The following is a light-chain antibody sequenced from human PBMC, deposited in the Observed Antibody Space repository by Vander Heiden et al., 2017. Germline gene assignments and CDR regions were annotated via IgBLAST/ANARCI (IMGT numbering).Light chain of an antibody. CDR1: SSNIGSNY. V-gene: IGLV1-47*01. CDR2: RDN. CDR3: AAWDDSLRGPL. J-gene: IGLJ3*02. Sequence: QSVLTQPPSASATPGQRVTISCSGSSSNIGSNYVHWYQQFQGTAPKLLMYRDNQRPSGVPDRFSGSRSGTSASLAISGLRSEDEADYFCAAWDDSLRGPLFGGGTKLTVL.